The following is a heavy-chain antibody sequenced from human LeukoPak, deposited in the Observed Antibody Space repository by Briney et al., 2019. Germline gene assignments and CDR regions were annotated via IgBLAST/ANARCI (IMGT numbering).Heavy chain of an antibody. CDR2: INPNSGGT. V-gene: IGHV1-2*02. CDR1: GYTFTGYY. CDR3: ARDCSSTSCYSSDR. D-gene: IGHD2-2*01. Sequence: ASVKVSCKASGYTFTGYYMHWVRQAPGQGLEWMGWINPNSGGTNYARKFQGRVTMTRDTSISTAYMELSRLRSDDTAVYYCARDCSSTSCYSSDRWGQGTLVTVSS. J-gene: IGHJ4*02.